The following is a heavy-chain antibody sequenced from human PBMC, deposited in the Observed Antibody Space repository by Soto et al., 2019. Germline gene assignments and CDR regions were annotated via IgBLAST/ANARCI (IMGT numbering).Heavy chain of an antibody. Sequence: ASETLSLTCAVYGGSFSGYYWSWMRQPPGKGLEWIGEINHSGSTNYNPSLKSRVTISVDTSKNQFSLKLSSVTAADTAVYYCAIDPDSSGYYRFDYWGQGTLVTVSS. CDR1: GGSFSGYY. J-gene: IGHJ4*02. CDR3: AIDPDSSGYYRFDY. CDR2: INHSGST. D-gene: IGHD3-22*01. V-gene: IGHV4-34*01.